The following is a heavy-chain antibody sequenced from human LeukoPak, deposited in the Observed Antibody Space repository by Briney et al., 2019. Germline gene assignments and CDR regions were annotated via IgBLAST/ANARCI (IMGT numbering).Heavy chain of an antibody. CDR2: INHSGST. D-gene: IGHD6-19*01. CDR3: ARMRQWLVRGYFDY. CDR1: GGSFSGYY. Sequence: SETLSLTCAVYGGSFSGYYWSWIRQPPGKGLEWIGEINHSGSTNYNPSLKSRVTISVDTSKNQFSLKLSSVTAADTAVYHCARMRQWLVRGYFDYWGQGTLVTVSS. V-gene: IGHV4-34*01. J-gene: IGHJ4*02.